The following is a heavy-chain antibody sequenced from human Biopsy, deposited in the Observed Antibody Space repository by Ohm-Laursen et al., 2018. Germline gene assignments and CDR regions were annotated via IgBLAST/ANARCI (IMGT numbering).Heavy chain of an antibody. CDR2: ISGNSDII. D-gene: IGHD4-17*01. CDR3: ALAAAQTVTHFDY. Sequence: SLRLSCAASGFTFSSYAMTWFRQAPGKGLEWVSTISGNSDIIYDTDSVKGRFTISRDNSKNTLYPQMNSPRADDTAVYYCALAAAQTVTHFDYWGQGTLVIVSS. V-gene: IGHV3-23*01. J-gene: IGHJ4*02. CDR1: GFTFSSYA.